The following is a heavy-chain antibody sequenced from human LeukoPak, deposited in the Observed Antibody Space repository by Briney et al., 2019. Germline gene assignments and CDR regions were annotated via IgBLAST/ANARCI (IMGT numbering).Heavy chain of an antibody. CDR2: INHSGST. J-gene: IGHJ6*04. D-gene: IGHD3-10*01. CDR1: GGSFSGYY. Sequence: SETLSLTCAVYGGSFSGYYWSWIRQPPGKGLEWIGEINHSGSTNYNPSLKSRVTISVDTYKNQFSLKLSSVTAADTAVYYCASTLAYYYGSGSYYGMDVWGKGTTVTVSS. V-gene: IGHV4-34*01. CDR3: ASTLAYYYGSGSYYGMDV.